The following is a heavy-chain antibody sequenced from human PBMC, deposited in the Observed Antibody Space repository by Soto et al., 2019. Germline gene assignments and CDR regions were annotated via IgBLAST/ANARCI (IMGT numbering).Heavy chain of an antibody. CDR3: AKGGPKTQVLRFLEWLLEGHYFDY. CDR2: ISGSGGST. Sequence: GGSLRLSCAASGFTFSSYAMSWVRQAPGKGLEWVSAISGSGGSTYYADSVKGRFTISRDNSKNTLYLQMNSLRAEDTAVYYCAKGGPKTQVLRFLEWLLEGHYFDYWGQGTLVTVSS. J-gene: IGHJ4*02. V-gene: IGHV3-23*01. CDR1: GFTFSSYA. D-gene: IGHD3-3*01.